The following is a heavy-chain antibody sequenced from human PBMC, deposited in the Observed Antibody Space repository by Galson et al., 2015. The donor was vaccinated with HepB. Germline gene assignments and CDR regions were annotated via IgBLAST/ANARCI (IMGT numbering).Heavy chain of an antibody. J-gene: IGHJ3*02. V-gene: IGHV3-15*01. Sequence: SLRLSCAASGFTFSNAWMSWVRQAPGKGLEWVGRIKSKTDGGTTDYAAPVKGRFTISRDDSKNTLYLQMNSLKTEDTAVYYCTGQLDLNDAFDIWGQGTMVTVSS. CDR1: GFTFSNAW. CDR2: IKSKTDGGTT. CDR3: TGQLDLNDAFDI. D-gene: IGHD6-6*01.